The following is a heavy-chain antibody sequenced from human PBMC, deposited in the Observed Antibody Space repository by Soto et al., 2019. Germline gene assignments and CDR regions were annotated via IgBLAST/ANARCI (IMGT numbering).Heavy chain of an antibody. CDR2: IIPILTIT. Sequence: ASVKVSCKASGGTFSSYTVSWVRQAPGQGLEWMGRIIPILTITNYAQKFQGRVTITADKSTSTAYMELNSLRAEDTAVYYCVRLKVGSAAFDYWGQGTLVTVSS. V-gene: IGHV1-69*02. J-gene: IGHJ4*02. CDR1: GGTFSSYT. CDR3: VRLKVGSAAFDY. D-gene: IGHD2-15*01.